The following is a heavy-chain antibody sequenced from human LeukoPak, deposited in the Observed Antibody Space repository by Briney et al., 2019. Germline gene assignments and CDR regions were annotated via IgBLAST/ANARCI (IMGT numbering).Heavy chain of an antibody. CDR1: GGSISSYY. V-gene: IGHV4-59*01. D-gene: IGHD5-18*01. CDR3: ASFRGYSYGYYFDY. J-gene: IGHJ4*02. CDR2: IYYSGST. Sequence: SETLSLTCTVSGGSISSYYWSWIRQPPGKGLEWIGYIYYSGSTNYNPSLKSRVTISVDTSKNQFSLKLSSVTAADTVVYYCASFRGYSYGYYFDYWGQGTLVTVSS.